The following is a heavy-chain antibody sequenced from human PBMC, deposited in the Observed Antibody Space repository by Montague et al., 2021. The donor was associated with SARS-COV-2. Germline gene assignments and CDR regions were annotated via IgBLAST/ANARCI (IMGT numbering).Heavy chain of an antibody. D-gene: IGHD3-22*01. CDR2: INHRGTS. CDR3: ARGRQHFNMIVVVMTGGEYYFDX. V-gene: IGHV4-34*01. CDR1: GGSFSDNY. Sequence: SETLSLTCAVYGGSFSDNYWSWIRKPPGKGLEWIGEINHRGTSNYNPPLKSRVSISVDTSKNQFSLYLGSVTAADTAVYYCARGRQHFNMIVVVMTGGEYYFDXWGQGTLVTVSS. J-gene: IGHJ4*02.